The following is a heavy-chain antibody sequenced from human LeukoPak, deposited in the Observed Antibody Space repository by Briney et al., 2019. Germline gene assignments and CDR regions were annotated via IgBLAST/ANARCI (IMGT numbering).Heavy chain of an antibody. Sequence: PGPSLRLSCAASGFTFGFYWITWVRQAPGKGLEWVANIKQDGNEKYYVESVKCRFTVSRDKAKNSLYLQMNSLRAEDTAVYYCMVRGVSKPYWGQGTLVSVSS. J-gene: IGHJ4*02. CDR3: MVRGVSKPY. V-gene: IGHV3-7*01. CDR1: GFTFGFYW. D-gene: IGHD3-10*01. CDR2: IKQDGNEK.